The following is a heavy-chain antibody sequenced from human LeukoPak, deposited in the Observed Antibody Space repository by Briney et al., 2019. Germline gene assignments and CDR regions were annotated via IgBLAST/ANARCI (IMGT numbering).Heavy chain of an antibody. CDR2: IIPILGTA. D-gene: IGHD6-13*01. CDR1: GGTFSSYA. J-gene: IGHJ4*02. V-gene: IGHV1-69*06. Sequence: SVKVSCKASGGTFSSYAISWVRQAPGQGLEWMGGIIPILGTANYAQKFQGRVTITADKSTSTAYMELSSLRSEDTAVYYCARGGEAAALIGTGEGEAQNLDYWGQGTLVTVSS. CDR3: ARGGEAAALIGTGEGEAQNLDY.